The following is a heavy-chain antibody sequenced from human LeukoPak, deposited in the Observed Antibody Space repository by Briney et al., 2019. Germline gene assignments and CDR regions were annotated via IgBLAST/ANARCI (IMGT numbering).Heavy chain of an antibody. V-gene: IGHV3-23*01. CDR3: AKDPRDHTYGWSWRYFDY. CDR1: GFTFSSYA. D-gene: IGHD5-18*01. J-gene: IGHJ4*02. CDR2: ISNSDYST. Sequence: RPGGSLRLSCAASGFTFSSYAMSWVRQAPGRGLEWVSTISNSDYSTYYADSVKGRFTISRANSENTLYLRMNSLRSEDTAVYYCAKDPRDHTYGWSWRYFDYWGQGTLVTVSS.